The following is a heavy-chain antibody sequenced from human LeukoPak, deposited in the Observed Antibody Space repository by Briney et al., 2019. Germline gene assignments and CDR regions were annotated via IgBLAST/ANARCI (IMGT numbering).Heavy chain of an antibody. CDR3: AGKQDSSGYYSDY. D-gene: IGHD3-22*01. J-gene: IGHJ4*02. CDR1: GFTFSDYY. CDR2: ISSSCSTI. Sequence: GGSLRLSCAASGFTFSDYYMIWIRQAPGKGLEWVSYISSSCSTIYYADSVKGRFTISRDNAKNSLYLQMKSLRAEDTAVYYCAGKQDSSGYYSDYWGQGTLVTVSS. V-gene: IGHV3-11*01.